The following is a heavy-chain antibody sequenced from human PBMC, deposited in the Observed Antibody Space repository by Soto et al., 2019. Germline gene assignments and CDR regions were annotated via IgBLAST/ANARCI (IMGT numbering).Heavy chain of an antibody. CDR1: GFTFSSFS. CDR3: GRDDYFGSGMHFMVY. D-gene: IGHD3-10*01. J-gene: IGHJ4*02. Sequence: GGSLRLSCAASGFTFSSFSMNWVRQAPGKGLEWVSSISSGSDYIYYADSVQGRFTISRDNAKNSLYLQMTSLRAEDTAVYFCGRDDYFGSGMHFMVYWGQGTVVTVSS. V-gene: IGHV3-21*06. CDR2: ISSGSDYI.